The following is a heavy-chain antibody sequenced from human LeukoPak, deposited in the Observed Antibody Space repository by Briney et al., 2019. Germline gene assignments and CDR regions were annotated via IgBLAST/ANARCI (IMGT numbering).Heavy chain of an antibody. J-gene: IGHJ4*02. CDR3: AREYSSGLNY. V-gene: IGHV1-2*02. CDR1: GYTFTSYD. Sequence: ASVKVSCKASGYTFTSYDINWVRQAPGQGLEWMGWINPNSGGTNYAQKFQGRVTMARDTSISTAYMELSRLRSDDTAVYYCAREYSSGLNYWGQGTLVTVSS. D-gene: IGHD3-22*01. CDR2: INPNSGGT.